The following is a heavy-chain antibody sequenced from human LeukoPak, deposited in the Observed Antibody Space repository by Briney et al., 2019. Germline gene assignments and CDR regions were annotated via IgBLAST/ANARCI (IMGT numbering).Heavy chain of an antibody. CDR1: GFIFNAHS. D-gene: IGHD6-19*01. CDR2: ISGSGSSI. J-gene: IGHJ4*02. CDR3: AKGTGASAWLADY. Sequence: PGGSLRLSCAASGFIFNAHSINWVCQAPGKGLEWVSYISGSGSSIDYADSVGGRFTIYRDSAKNSVYLQMNNLRAEDTAVYYCAKGTGASAWLADYWGQGTLVTVSS. V-gene: IGHV3-48*01.